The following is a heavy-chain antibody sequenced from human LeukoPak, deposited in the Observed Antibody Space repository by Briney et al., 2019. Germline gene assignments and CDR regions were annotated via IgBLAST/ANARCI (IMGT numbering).Heavy chain of an antibody. D-gene: IGHD2-2*01. CDR2: ISAYNGNT. CDR3: ARPFMGGYCSSTSCTNNWFDP. J-gene: IGHJ5*02. CDR1: GGTFSSYA. Sequence: ASVKVSCKASGGTFSSYAISWVRQAPGQGLEWMGWISAYNGNTNYAQKLQGRVTMTTDTSTSTAYMELRSLRSDDTAVYYCARPFMGGYCSSTSCTNNWFDPWGQGTLVTVSS. V-gene: IGHV1-18*01.